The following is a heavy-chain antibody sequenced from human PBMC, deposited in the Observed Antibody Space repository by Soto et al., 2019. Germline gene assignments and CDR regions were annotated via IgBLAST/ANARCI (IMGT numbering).Heavy chain of an antibody. CDR1: GYTFTSYG. CDR3: VRRNVSATGIDWFDP. Sequence: GASVKVSCKASGYTFTSYGIHWVRQAPGQRLEWMGWINAANGDTKYSPKFQGRVTITRDTSAGTAYMELSSLRSEDTAVYYCVRRNVSATGIDWFDPWGQGNLVTVSS. CDR2: INAANGDT. V-gene: IGHV1-3*01. D-gene: IGHD6-13*01. J-gene: IGHJ5*02.